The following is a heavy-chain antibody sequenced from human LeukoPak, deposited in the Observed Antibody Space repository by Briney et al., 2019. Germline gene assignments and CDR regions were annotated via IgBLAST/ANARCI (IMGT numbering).Heavy chain of an antibody. V-gene: IGHV3-33*01. CDR2: IWYDGSNK. Sequence: SGGSLRLSCAASGFTFSSYGMHWVRQAPGKGLEWVAVIWYDGSNKYYADSVKGRFTISRDNSKNTLYLQMNSLRAEDTAVYYCARDRDMVRGGPLDYWGQGTLVTASS. CDR1: GFTFSSYG. J-gene: IGHJ4*02. CDR3: ARDRDMVRGGPLDY. D-gene: IGHD3-10*01.